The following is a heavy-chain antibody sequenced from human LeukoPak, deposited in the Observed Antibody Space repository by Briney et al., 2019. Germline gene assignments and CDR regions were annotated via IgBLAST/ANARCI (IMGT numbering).Heavy chain of an antibody. CDR1: GGSISSSSYY. V-gene: IGHV4-39*01. J-gene: IGHJ4*02. CDR3: ARIPSGYCSSTSCYTFTGFTDLYYFDY. Sequence: SETLSLTCTVSGGSISSSSYYWGWIRQPPGKGLEWFGSSYYGGSTYYNPSLKSRVTISVDTSKNQFSLKLSSVTAADTAVYYCARIPSGYCSSTSCYTFTGFTDLYYFDYWGQGTLVTVSS. D-gene: IGHD2-2*02. CDR2: SYYGGST.